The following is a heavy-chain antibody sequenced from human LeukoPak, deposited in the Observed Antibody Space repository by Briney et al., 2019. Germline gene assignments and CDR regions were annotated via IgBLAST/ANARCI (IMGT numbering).Heavy chain of an antibody. D-gene: IGHD4-11*01. J-gene: IGHJ4*02. V-gene: IGHV4-38-2*01. CDR1: GYSISSGYY. CDR3: ARSFWYSTYDGSFIY. CDR2: IYHSGST. Sequence: SETLSLTCAVSGYSISSGYYWGWIRQPPGKGLEWIGSIYHSGSTYHNPSLKSRVTISVDTSKNHFSLRLSSVTAADTAVYYCARSFWYSTYDGSFIYWGQGTLVTVSS.